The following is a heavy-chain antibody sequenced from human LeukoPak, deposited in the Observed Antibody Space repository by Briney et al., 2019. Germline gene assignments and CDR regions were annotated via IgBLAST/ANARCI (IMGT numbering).Heavy chain of an antibody. J-gene: IGHJ4*02. CDR1: GYTFTSYG. V-gene: IGHV1-18*01. CDR3: ASSPGGGYDFWSGYSHRYFDY. Sequence: GASVKVSCKASGYTFTSYGISWVRQAPGQGLEWMGWISAYNGNTNYAQKFQGRVTISADESTSTAYMELSSLRSEDTAVYYCASSPGGGYDFWSGYSHRYFDYWGQGTLVTVSS. CDR2: ISAYNGNT. D-gene: IGHD3-3*01.